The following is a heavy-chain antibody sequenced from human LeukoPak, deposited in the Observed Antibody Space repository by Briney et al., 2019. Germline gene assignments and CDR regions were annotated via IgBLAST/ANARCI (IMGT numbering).Heavy chain of an antibody. J-gene: IGHJ6*02. V-gene: IGHV3-21*01. CDR1: GFTFSSYS. D-gene: IGHD3-10*01. CDR2: ISSSSSYI. Sequence: PGGSLRLSCAASGFTFSSYSMNWVRQAPGKGLEWVSSISSSSSYIYYADSVKGRFTISRDNAKNSLYLQMNSLRAEDTAVYYCARAKRELLPPYYYYYYGMDVWGQGTTVTVSS. CDR3: ARAKRELLPPYYYYYYGMDV.